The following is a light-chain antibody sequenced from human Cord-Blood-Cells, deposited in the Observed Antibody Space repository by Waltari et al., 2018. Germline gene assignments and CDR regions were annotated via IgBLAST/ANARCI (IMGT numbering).Light chain of an antibody. CDR3: SSYAGSNNVV. J-gene: IGLJ2*01. V-gene: IGLV2-8*01. CDR2: EVS. Sequence: QSALTQPPSASGSPGQSATIPCTGTTSAAVGHNYFAWYHQHPGKAPKLMIYEVSKRPSGVPDRFSGSKSGNTASLTVSGLQAEDEADYYCSSYAGSNNVVFGGGTKLTVL. CDR1: TSAAVGHNY.